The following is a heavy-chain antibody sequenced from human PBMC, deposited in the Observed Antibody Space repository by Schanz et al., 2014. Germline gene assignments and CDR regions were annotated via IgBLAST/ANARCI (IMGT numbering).Heavy chain of an antibody. CDR1: GFTFSSYA. J-gene: IGHJ4*02. D-gene: IGHD3-9*01. Sequence: QVQLLQLGGGVVQPGRSLRLSCAASGFTFSSYAMHWVRQAPGKGLEWVALISNDGSIKYYADSVEGRFTISRDNSRNTLYLQMNSLRAEDTAVYYCAKQIHYDILTVTRNWGQGTLVTVSS. CDR2: ISNDGSIK. CDR3: AKQIHYDILTVTRN. V-gene: IGHV3-30-3*01.